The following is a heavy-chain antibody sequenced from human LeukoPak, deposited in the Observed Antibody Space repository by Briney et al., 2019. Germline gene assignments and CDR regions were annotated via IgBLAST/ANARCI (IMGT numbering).Heavy chain of an antibody. J-gene: IGHJ3*02. V-gene: IGHV3-21*01. CDR2: ISSSSSYI. Sequence: GGSLRLSCAASGFTFSSYSMNWVRQAPGKGLEWVSSISSSSSYIYYADSVKGRFTISRDNAKNSLYLQMNSLRVEDTAVYYCAREYSGRCIHAFHSWGQGTTVTVSS. CDR1: GFTFSSYS. D-gene: IGHD6-13*01. CDR3: AREYSGRCIHAFHS.